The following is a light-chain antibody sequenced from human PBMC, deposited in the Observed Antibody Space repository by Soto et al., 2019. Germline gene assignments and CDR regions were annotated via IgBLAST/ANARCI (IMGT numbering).Light chain of an antibody. CDR1: QSVSSN. V-gene: IGKV3-15*01. CDR3: QQYNNWLLLT. Sequence: EIVMTQSAATLSVSPGERATLSCRASQSVSSNLAWYQQKPGQAPRLLIYGASTRATGIPARFSGSGSGTEFTLTISSLQSEDFAVYYCQQYNNWLLLTFGGGTKVEIK. J-gene: IGKJ4*01. CDR2: GAS.